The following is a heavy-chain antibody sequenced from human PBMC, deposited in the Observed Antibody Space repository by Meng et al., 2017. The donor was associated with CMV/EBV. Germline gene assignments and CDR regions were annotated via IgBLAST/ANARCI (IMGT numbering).Heavy chain of an antibody. CDR1: GYRFTSYW. CDR2: IYLDDSYT. V-gene: IGHV5-51*01. D-gene: IGHD2-2*02. CDR3: AAGKGVPSAIVSYSMDV. Sequence: GGSLRLSCKVSGYRFTSYWIGWVRQMPGKGLEWMGIIYLDDSYTRYSPSFQGQVTISADRSISTAYQQWITLKASDTAMYYCAAGKGVPSAIVSYSMDVWGQGTTVTVSS. J-gene: IGHJ6*02.